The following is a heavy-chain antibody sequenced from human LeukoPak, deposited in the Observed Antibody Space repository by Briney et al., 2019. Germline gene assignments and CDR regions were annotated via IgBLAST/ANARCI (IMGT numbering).Heavy chain of an antibody. V-gene: IGHV3-74*01. D-gene: IGHD6-13*01. CDR2: INTDGRST. Sequence: PGGSLRLSCAASGFTFRTYWMHWVRQAPGKGLVWVSRINTDGRSTSYADSVKGRFTVSRDNSKDTLYLQMNSLRAEDTAVYYCARDGIATVDFDYWGQGILVTVSS. CDR3: ARDGIATVDFDY. J-gene: IGHJ4*02. CDR1: GFTFRTYW.